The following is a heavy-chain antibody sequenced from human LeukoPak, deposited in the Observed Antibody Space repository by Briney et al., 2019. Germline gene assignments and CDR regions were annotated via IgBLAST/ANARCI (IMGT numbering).Heavy chain of an antibody. D-gene: IGHD6-13*01. CDR3: ARGGAAAARKRGVDF. CDR1: GFIVSANC. Sequence: GGSLRLSCVASGFIVSANCMSWVRQAPGKGLEWVSIIYSGGDVYYADSVKGRFTISRDNSKNTVYLQMNSLRAEDTAVYYCARGGAAAARKRGVDFWGQGTLVTVSS. V-gene: IGHV3-53*01. CDR2: IYSGGDV. J-gene: IGHJ4*02.